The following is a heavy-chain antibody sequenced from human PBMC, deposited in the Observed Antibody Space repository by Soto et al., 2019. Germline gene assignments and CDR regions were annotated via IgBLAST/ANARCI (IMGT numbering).Heavy chain of an antibody. CDR1: GFTFSNAW. D-gene: IGHD2-2*01. J-gene: IGHJ6*03. CDR2: IKSKTDGGTT. V-gene: IGHV3-15*01. CDR3: TTEDIVVVPAAMGYYYYMDV. Sequence: GGSLSLSCAASGFTFSNAWMSWVRQAPGKGLEWVGRIKSKTDGGTTDYAAPVKGRFTISRDDSKNTLYLQMNSLKTEDTAVYYCTTEDIVVVPAAMGYYYYMDVWGKGTTVTVSS.